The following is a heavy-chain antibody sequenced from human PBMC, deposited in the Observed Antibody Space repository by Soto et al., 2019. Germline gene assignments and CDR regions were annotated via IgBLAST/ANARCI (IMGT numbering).Heavy chain of an antibody. D-gene: IGHD2-15*01. CDR3: GRYCSGGSCYYYYYYYSMDV. Sequence: EVQLVESGGGLVQPGGSLRLSCVASGFSFRDYWMTWVRQAPGKGLEWVANVKHDGSDKYYVDSVKGRFTISRDNSINSMYLQMNCLQAEDTGIYYCGRYCSGGSCYYYYYYYSMDVWGQGTTVTVSS. J-gene: IGHJ6*02. CDR2: VKHDGSDK. CDR1: GFSFRDYW. V-gene: IGHV3-7*03.